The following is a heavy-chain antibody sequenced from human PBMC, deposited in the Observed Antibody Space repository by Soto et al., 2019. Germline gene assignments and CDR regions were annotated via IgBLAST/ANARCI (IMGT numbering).Heavy chain of an antibody. V-gene: IGHV1-2*02. D-gene: IGHD3-22*01. CDR3: ARRKGDYYDSSGYHYYFDY. CDR1: GYTFTGYY. CDR2: INPNSGGT. J-gene: IGHJ4*02. Sequence: ASVKVSCKASGYTFTGYYIHWVRQAPGQGLEWMGWINPNSGGTKSAQKFQGRVTMTRDTSISTAYMELRRLRSDDTAVYYCARRKGDYYDSSGYHYYFDYWGQGPMVTVSS.